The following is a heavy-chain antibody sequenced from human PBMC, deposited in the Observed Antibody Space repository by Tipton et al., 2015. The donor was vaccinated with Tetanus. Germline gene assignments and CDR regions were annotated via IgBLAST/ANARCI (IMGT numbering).Heavy chain of an antibody. CDR2: IYVTGAT. J-gene: IGHJ3*01. V-gene: IGHV4-4*07. CDR3: AREDVYYHDGSGFYAFDV. CDR1: GGSISNYY. Sequence: TLSLTCSVSGGSISNYYWNWIRQPAGKGLEWIGRIYVTGATNHSPALQSRVTMSIDRAKNQLSLPLTSVTAADAAMYYCAREDVYYHDGSGFYAFDVWGRGTMVAVSS. D-gene: IGHD3-22*01.